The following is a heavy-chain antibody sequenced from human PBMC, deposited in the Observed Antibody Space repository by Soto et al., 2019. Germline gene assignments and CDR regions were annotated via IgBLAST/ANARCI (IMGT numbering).Heavy chain of an antibody. CDR1: GGSISSYY. V-gene: IGHV4-59*01. CDR3: ARDRSVSGLDY. CDR2: IYYSGST. D-gene: IGHD5-12*01. Sequence: PSETLSLTCTVSGGSISSYYWSWIRQPPGKGLEWIGYIYYSGSTNYNPSLKSRVTISVDTSKNQFSLKLSSVTAADTAAYYCARDRSVSGLDYWGQGTLVTVSS. J-gene: IGHJ4*02.